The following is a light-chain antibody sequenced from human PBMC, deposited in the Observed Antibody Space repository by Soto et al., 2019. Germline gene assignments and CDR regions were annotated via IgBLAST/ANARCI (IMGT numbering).Light chain of an antibody. V-gene: IGKV1-9*01. Sequence: DIQLTPFPSFLSASVGDRVTITCRASQGISSYLAWYQQKAGKAPKFLIYAASTLQSGVPSRFSGSGSGTEFTLTISSLQPEDFATYYCQRLDNYPITFGQGTRLEIK. CDR3: QRLDNYPIT. CDR1: QGISSY. J-gene: IGKJ5*01. CDR2: AAS.